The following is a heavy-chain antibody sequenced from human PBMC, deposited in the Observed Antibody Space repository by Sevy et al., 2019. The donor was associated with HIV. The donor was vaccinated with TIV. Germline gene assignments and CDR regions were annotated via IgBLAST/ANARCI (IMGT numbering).Heavy chain of an antibody. CDR2: IKEDGSEK. CDR1: GFMFSGVW. CDR3: PRGPF. Sequence: GGSLRLSCAASGFMFSGVWMSWVRQAPGKIPELVANIKEDGSEKRYEDSVKGRFTISRDNAKNSLFLQMDSLRVEDTAVYYCPRGPFWGPGALVTVSS. V-gene: IGHV3-7*01. J-gene: IGHJ4*02.